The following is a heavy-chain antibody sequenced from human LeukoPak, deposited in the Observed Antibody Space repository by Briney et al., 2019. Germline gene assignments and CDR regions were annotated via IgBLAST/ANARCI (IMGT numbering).Heavy chain of an antibody. V-gene: IGHV4-59*01. CDR2: IYYSGST. D-gene: IGHD3-3*01. J-gene: IGHJ4*02. CDR1: GGSISSYY. CDR3: ARVGLSYYDFWSGYYTGIYFDY. Sequence: SETLSLTCTVSGGSISSYYWSWIRQPPGKGLEWIGYIYYSGSTNYNPSLKSRVTISVDTSKNQFSLKLSSVTAADTAVYYCARVGLSYYDFWSGYYTGIYFDYWGQGTLVTVSS.